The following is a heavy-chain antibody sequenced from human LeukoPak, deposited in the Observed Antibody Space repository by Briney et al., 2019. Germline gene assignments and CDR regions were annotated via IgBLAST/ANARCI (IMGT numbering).Heavy chain of an antibody. V-gene: IGHV3-21*01. D-gene: IGHD4-17*01. CDR2: ISGSSSYI. CDR3: ARDHYDYGDYLGLIDY. J-gene: IGHJ4*02. Sequence: GGSLRLSCAASGFTFSSYSMNWVRQAPGKGLEWVSSISGSSSYIYYADSVKGRFTISRDNAKNSLYLQMNSLRAEDTAVYYCARDHYDYGDYLGLIDYWGQGTLVTVSS. CDR1: GFTFSSYS.